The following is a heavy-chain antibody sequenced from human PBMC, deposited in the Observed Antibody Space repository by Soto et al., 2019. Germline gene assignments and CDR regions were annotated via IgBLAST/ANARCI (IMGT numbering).Heavy chain of an antibody. CDR3: ASSRRQLVDFDY. V-gene: IGHV4-59*01. J-gene: IGHJ4*02. Sequence: PSETLSLTCTVSGGSISSYYWSWIRQPPGKGLEWIGYIYYSGSTNYNPSLKSRVTISVDTSKNQFSLKLSSVTAADTAVYYCASSRRQLVDFDYWGQGTLVTVSS. CDR2: IYYSGST. CDR1: GGSISSYY. D-gene: IGHD6-13*01.